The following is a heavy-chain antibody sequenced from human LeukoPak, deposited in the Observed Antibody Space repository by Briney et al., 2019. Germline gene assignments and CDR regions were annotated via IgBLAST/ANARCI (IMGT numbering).Heavy chain of an antibody. D-gene: IGHD5-12*01. CDR1: GGSINSYY. CDR2: IYYSGST. V-gene: IGHV4-59*08. Sequence: SETLSLTCTVSGGSINSYYWSWIRQPPGKGLEWIGYIYYSGSTNYNPSLKSRVTISVDTSKNQFSLKLSSVTAADTAVYYCARHLAGLGAFDIWGQATMVTVSS. J-gene: IGHJ3*02. CDR3: ARHLAGLGAFDI.